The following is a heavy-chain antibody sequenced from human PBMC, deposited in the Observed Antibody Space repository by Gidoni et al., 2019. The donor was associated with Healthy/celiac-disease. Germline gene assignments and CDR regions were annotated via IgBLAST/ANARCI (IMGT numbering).Heavy chain of an antibody. D-gene: IGHD3-10*01. V-gene: IGHV3-21*01. CDR3: ARVGGKRFGDPRLDY. J-gene: IGHJ4*02. CDR2: ISSSSSYI. Sequence: EVQLVESVGGLVKPGGSLSPSCAASGFTFSSYSMNWVRQAPGKGLEWVASISSSSSYIYYAESVKGRFTISRDNAKNSLYLQMNSLRAEDTAVYYCARVGGKRFGDPRLDYWGQGTLVTVSS. CDR1: GFTFSSYS.